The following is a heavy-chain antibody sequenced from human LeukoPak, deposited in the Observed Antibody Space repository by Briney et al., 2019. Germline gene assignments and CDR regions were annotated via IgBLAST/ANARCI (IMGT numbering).Heavy chain of an antibody. CDR3: IRGSYTDY. V-gene: IGHV4-39*01. D-gene: IGHD1-26*01. Sequence: NPSETLSLTCTVSGGSISSYYWGWIRQPPGKGLEWIGSIYYSGSTYYNPPLKSRVIISVDTSKNQFSLKLSSVTAADTAVYYCIRGSYTDYWGQGTLVTVSS. CDR2: IYYSGST. CDR1: GGSISSYY. J-gene: IGHJ4*02.